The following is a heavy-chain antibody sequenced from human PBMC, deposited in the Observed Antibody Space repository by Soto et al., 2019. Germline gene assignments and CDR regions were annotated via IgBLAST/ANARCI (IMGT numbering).Heavy chain of an antibody. D-gene: IGHD1-26*01. CDR1: GFTFSSYS. J-gene: IGHJ4*02. Sequence: PGGSLRLSCAASGFTFSSYSMNWVRQAPGKGLEWVSSISSSSSYIYYADSVKGRFTISRDNAKNSLYLQMNSLRAEDTAVYYCARDLRVGATFRSEFDYWGQGTLVTFSS. V-gene: IGHV3-21*01. CDR3: ARDLRVGATFRSEFDY. CDR2: ISSSSSYI.